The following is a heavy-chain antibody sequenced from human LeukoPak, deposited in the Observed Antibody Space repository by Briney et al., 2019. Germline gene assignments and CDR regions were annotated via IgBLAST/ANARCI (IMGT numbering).Heavy chain of an antibody. CDR1: GFTFSSYG. J-gene: IGHJ4*02. Sequence: GGSLRLSCAASGFTFSSYGMSWVRQAPGKGLEWVSGISGSGTNTNYADSVKGRFTISRDNAKNSLYLQMNSLRTEDTAVYYCARGLRQWLLTYYFDYRGQGTLVTVSS. V-gene: IGHV3-21*01. D-gene: IGHD6-19*01. CDR2: ISGSGTNT. CDR3: ARGLRQWLLTYYFDY.